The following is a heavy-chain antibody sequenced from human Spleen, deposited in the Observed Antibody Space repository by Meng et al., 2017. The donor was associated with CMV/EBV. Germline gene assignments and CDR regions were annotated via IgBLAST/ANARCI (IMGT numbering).Heavy chain of an antibody. CDR3: AATSIAGTRTSFDH. J-gene: IGHJ4*02. CDR2: IGYDGSNT. Sequence: SGFTFSNFALYWVRQAPGKGLEWVAVIGYDGSNTHYADSVKGRFTISRDNSKNRIFLQMNSLRGEDTAVYYCAATSIAGTRTSFDHWGQGTLVTVSS. CDR1: GFTFSNFA. D-gene: IGHD1-26*01. V-gene: IGHV3-30*04.